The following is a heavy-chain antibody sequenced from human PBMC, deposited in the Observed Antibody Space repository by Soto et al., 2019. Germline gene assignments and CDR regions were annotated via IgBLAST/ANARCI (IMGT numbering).Heavy chain of an antibody. D-gene: IGHD2-15*01. CDR2: IFYSGST. CDR1: GGSISSSSYY. CDR3: ARHLTYCSAGSCYSDFPYYGMDV. V-gene: IGHV4-39*01. Sequence: QLQLQESGPGLVKPSETLSLTCTVSGGSISSSSYYWGWIRQPPGKGLEWIGSIFYSGSTYYNPSLKSRVTLSVDTSKTQCSLKLSSVTAADTAVYYCARHLTYCSAGSCYSDFPYYGMDVWGQGTTVTVSS. J-gene: IGHJ6*02.